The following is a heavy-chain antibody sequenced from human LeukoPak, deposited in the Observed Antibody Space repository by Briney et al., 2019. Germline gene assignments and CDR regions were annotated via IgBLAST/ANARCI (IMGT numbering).Heavy chain of an antibody. V-gene: IGHV3-30*04. D-gene: IGHD1-1*01. CDR3: ARVPTTYFDY. Sequence: GRSLRLSCAASGFTFSSYAMHWVRQAPGKGLEWVAVISYDGSNKYYVDSVKGRFTISRDNSKNTLYLQMNSLRAEDTAVYYCARVPTTYFDYWGQGTLVTVSS. J-gene: IGHJ4*02. CDR1: GFTFSSYA. CDR2: ISYDGSNK.